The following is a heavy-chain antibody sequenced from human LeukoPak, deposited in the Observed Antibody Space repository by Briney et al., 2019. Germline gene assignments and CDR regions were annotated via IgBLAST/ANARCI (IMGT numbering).Heavy chain of an antibody. CDR2: INHSGST. J-gene: IGHJ4*02. V-gene: IGHV4-34*01. Sequence: SETLSLTCAVYGGSFSSYYWSWIRQPPGKGLEWIGEINHSGSTNYNPSLKSRVTISVDTSKNQFSLKLSSVTAADTAVYYCARGQYCSSTSCYSRHKSSSWYSRPLFDYWGQGTLVTVSS. CDR1: GGSFSSYY. D-gene: IGHD2-2*01. CDR3: ARGQYCSSTSCYSRHKSSSWYSRPLFDY.